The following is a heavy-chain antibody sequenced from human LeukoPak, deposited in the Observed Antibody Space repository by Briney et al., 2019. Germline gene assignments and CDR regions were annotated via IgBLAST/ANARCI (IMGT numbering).Heavy chain of an antibody. V-gene: IGHV4-39*07. D-gene: IGHD6-19*01. Sequence: SETLSLTCTVSSGSFISSSYYWGWIRQPPGKGLEWIGIFYYSGSTYYNPSLKSRVTISVDTSKNQFSLKLSSVTAADTAVYYCARGNVAVAAVPGGKAYYYGMDVWGQGTTVTVSS. CDR2: FYYSGST. J-gene: IGHJ6*02. CDR1: SGSFISSSYY. CDR3: ARGNVAVAAVPGGKAYYYGMDV.